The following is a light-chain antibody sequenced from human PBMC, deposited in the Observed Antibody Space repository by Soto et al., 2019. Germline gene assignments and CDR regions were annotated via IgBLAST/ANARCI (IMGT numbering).Light chain of an antibody. J-gene: IGKJ1*01. CDR1: QSIDNY. Sequence: DIQMTQSPSSLSASVGDRVTITCRASQSIDNYLNWFQQKPGNPPKLLIYAASILQSGVPSKFSGRESDTDFTLTISSLQPEDFATYYCQQTYNSPETFGQGTKVEI. CDR3: QQTYNSPET. V-gene: IGKV1-39*01. CDR2: AAS.